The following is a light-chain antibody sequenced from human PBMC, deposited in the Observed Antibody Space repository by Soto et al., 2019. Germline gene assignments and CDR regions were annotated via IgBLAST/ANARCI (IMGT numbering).Light chain of an antibody. CDR1: SSDVGGYNY. V-gene: IGLV2-14*01. CDR2: EVS. Sequence: QSVLTQPASVSGSPGQSITISCTGTSSDVGGYNYVSWYLQHPGKAPKLMIYEVSNRPSGVSNRFSGSKSGNAASLTISGLQAEDEADYYCTSRTSNSTVVFGGGTKVTVL. J-gene: IGLJ2*01. CDR3: TSRTSNSTVV.